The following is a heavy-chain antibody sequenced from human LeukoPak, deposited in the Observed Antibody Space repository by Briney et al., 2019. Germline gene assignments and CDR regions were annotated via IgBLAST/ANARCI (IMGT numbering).Heavy chain of an antibody. CDR2: INHSGST. Sequence: SSETLSLTCAVYGGSFSGYYWSWIRQPPGKGLEWIGEINHSGSTNYNPSLKSRVTISVDKSKNQFSLNLSSVTAADTAVYYCARDCSGGRCHDDAFDIWGQGTMATVSS. CDR1: GGSFSGYY. J-gene: IGHJ3*02. V-gene: IGHV4-34*01. CDR3: ARDCSGGRCHDDAFDI. D-gene: IGHD2-15*01.